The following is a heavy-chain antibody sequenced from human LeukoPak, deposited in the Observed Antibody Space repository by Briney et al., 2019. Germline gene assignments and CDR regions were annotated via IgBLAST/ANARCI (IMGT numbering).Heavy chain of an antibody. J-gene: IGHJ5*02. V-gene: IGHV3-23*01. D-gene: IGHD3-9*01. CDR1: GFTFSSYA. CDR3: AKTGIEYYDILTGYYQYNWFDP. Sequence: GVSLRLSCAASGFTFSSYAMSWVRQAPGKGLEWVSAISGSGGSTYYADSVKGRFTISRDNSKNTLYLQMNSLRAEDTAVYYCAKTGIEYYDILTGYYQYNWFDPWGQGTLVTVSS. CDR2: ISGSGGST.